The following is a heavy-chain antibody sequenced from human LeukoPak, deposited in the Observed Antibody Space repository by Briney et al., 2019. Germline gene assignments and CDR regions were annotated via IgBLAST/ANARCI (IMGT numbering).Heavy chain of an antibody. J-gene: IGHJ4*02. V-gene: IGHV4-59*11. CDR2: TYYSGST. CDR3: ARSPIVGATVFDY. CDR1: GGSISSHY. D-gene: IGHD1-26*01. Sequence: PSETLSLTCTVSGGSISSHYWSWIRQPPGKGLEWIGYTYYSGSTNYNPSLKSRVTISVDTSKNQFSLKLSSVTAADTAVYYCARSPIVGATVFDYWGQGTLVTVSS.